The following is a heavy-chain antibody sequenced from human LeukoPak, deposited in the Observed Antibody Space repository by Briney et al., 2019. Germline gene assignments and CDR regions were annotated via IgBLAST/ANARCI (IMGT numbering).Heavy chain of an antibody. CDR2: MNEYSTTI. CDR1: GFPFNSFW. D-gene: IGHD1-14*01. Sequence: PGGSLRLSCAASGFPFNSFWMHWVRQAPGKGLVWVSDMNEYSTTIRYADSVKGRFTISRDNAKSILYLHMNNLRAEDTAMYFCARGGVNPVDHWGQGTLVTVSS. CDR3: ARGGVNPVDH. J-gene: IGHJ4*02. V-gene: IGHV3-74*01.